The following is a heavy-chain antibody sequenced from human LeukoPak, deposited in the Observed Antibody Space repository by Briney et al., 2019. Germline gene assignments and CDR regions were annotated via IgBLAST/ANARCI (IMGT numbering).Heavy chain of an antibody. CDR3: AREIGPIQLHLWGSAFDY. Sequence: ASVTVSCKASGYTFTSYYMHWVRQAPGQGLEWMGIINPSGGSTSYAQKFQGRVTMTRDMSTSTVYMELSSLRSEDTAVYYCAREIGPIQLHLWGSAFDYWGQGTLVTVSS. CDR2: INPSGGST. V-gene: IGHV1-46*01. D-gene: IGHD5-24*01. CDR1: GYTFTSYY. J-gene: IGHJ4*02.